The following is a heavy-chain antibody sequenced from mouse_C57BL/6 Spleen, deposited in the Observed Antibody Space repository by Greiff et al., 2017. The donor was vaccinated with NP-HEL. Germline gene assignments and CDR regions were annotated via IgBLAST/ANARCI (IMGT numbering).Heavy chain of an antibody. Sequence: EVKLVESGGGLVQPGGSLKLSCAASGFTFSDYGMAWVRQAPRKGPEWVAFISNLAYSIYYADTVKGRFTISRENAKNTRYLEMSSLRSEDTAMYYCAMTGTGGYAMDYWGQGTSVTVSS. D-gene: IGHD4-1*01. J-gene: IGHJ4*01. CDR3: AMTGTGGYAMDY. V-gene: IGHV5-15*01. CDR1: GFTFSDYG. CDR2: ISNLAYSI.